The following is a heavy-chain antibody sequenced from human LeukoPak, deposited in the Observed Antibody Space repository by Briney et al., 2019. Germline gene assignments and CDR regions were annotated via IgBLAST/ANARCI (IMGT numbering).Heavy chain of an antibody. V-gene: IGHV3-64*01. J-gene: IGHJ6*03. Sequence: GGSLRLSCAASGFTFSSYAMHWVRQAPGKGLEYVSGISSNGGSTYYANSVKGRFTISRDNSKNTLYLQVGSLRAEDMAVYYCARGLAGYSSSWPLDYYYMDVWGKGTTVTVSS. CDR1: GFTFSSYA. CDR2: ISSNGGST. D-gene: IGHD6-13*01. CDR3: ARGLAGYSSSWPLDYYYMDV.